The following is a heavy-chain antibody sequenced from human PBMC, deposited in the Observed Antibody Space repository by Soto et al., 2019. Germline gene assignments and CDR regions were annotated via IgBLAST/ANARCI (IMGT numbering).Heavy chain of an antibody. V-gene: IGHV1-18*01. J-gene: IGHJ3*02. CDR2: ISAYNGNT. CDR3: ARWYHILTGYSAFDI. CDR1: GYTFTSYG. Sequence: ASVKVSCKASGYTFTSYGISWVRQAPGQGLEWMGWISAYNGNTNYAQKLQGRVTMTTDTSTSTAYMELRSLRSDDTAVYYCARWYHILTGYSAFDIWGQGTMVTVSS. D-gene: IGHD3-9*01.